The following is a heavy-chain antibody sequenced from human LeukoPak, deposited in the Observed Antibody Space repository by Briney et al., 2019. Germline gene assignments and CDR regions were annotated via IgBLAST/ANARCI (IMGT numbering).Heavy chain of an antibody. CDR2: ISGSGGST. CDR1: GFTFSSYW. V-gene: IGHV3-23*01. J-gene: IGHJ4*02. Sequence: GGSLRLSCAASGFTFSSYWMSWVRQAPGKGLEWVSAISGSGGSTYYADSVKGRFTISRDNSKNTLYLQMNSLRAEDTAVYYCAKDRTGTDIAAADFFDYWGQGTLVTVSS. D-gene: IGHD6-13*01. CDR3: AKDRTGTDIAAADFFDY.